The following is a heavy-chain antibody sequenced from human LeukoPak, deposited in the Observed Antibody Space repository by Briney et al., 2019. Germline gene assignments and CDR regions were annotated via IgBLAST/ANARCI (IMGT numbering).Heavy chain of an antibody. V-gene: IGHV4-59*01. CDR1: GGSISSYY. Sequence: SETLSLTCTVSGGSISSYYWSWIRQPPGKGLEWIGYIYYSGSTNYNPSLKSRVTISVDTSKNQFSLKLSSVTAADTAVYYCARSSSGWYGPYFDYWGQGTLVTVSS. D-gene: IGHD6-19*01. J-gene: IGHJ4*02. CDR3: ARSSSGWYGPYFDY. CDR2: IYYSGST.